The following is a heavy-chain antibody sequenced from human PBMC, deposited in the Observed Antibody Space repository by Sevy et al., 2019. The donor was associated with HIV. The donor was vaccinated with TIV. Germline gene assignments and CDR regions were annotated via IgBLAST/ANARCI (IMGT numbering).Heavy chain of an antibody. CDR3: ARPTSGLSEYEPLDNARFYGMDV. D-gene: IGHD1-20*01. J-gene: IGHJ6*02. V-gene: IGHV3-21*01. CDR2: ITSSSSFI. Sequence: GGSLRLSCAASGFTFRSYSMNWVRQAPGRGLEWVSSITSSSSFIFYADSVKGRFTISRDNAKNPLFLQMNSLRAEDTAVYYCARPTSGLSEYEPLDNARFYGMDVWGQGTTVTVSS. CDR1: GFTFRSYS.